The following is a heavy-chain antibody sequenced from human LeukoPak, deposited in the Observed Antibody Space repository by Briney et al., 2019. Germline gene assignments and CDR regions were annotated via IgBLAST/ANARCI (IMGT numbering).Heavy chain of an antibody. J-gene: IGHJ6*02. V-gene: IGHV1-3*01. CDR3: AREPQGDSSGGWDYYYYGMDV. CDR2: INAGNGNT. CDR1: GYTFTSYA. D-gene: IGHD3-22*01. Sequence: ASVKVSCKASGYTFTSYAMHWVRQAPGQRLEWMGWINAGNGNTKYSQKFQGRVTITRDTSASTAYMELSSLGSEDTAVYYCAREPQGDSSGGWDYYYYGMDVWGQRTTVTVSS.